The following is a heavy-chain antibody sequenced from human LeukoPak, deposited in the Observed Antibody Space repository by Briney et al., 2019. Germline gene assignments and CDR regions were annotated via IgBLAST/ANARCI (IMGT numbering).Heavy chain of an antibody. CDR1: GYTFSSYG. D-gene: IGHD1-26*01. J-gene: IGHJ4*02. V-gene: IGHV1-18*01. CDR3: ARDESSGSYYFDY. Sequence: ASVKVSCKASGYTFSSYGISWVRQAPGQGLEWMAWISAYNGNTKYAQKLQGRVTMTTDTSTGTAYMELRSLRSDDTAVYYCARDESSGSYYFDYWGQGTLVTVSS. CDR2: ISAYNGNT.